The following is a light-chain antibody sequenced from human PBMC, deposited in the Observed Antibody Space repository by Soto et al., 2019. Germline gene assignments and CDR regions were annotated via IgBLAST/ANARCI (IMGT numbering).Light chain of an antibody. CDR2: DAS. Sequence: IVMTQSPATLSVSPGETATLSCRASLTVSSNLAWYQQKPGQAPRLLIYDASTRATGIPARFSGSGSGTDYTLSISSLEAEDFAVYYCQHRDNWSYIFGQGTKLEMK. J-gene: IGKJ2*01. CDR3: QHRDNWSYI. CDR1: LTVSSN. V-gene: IGKV3-11*01.